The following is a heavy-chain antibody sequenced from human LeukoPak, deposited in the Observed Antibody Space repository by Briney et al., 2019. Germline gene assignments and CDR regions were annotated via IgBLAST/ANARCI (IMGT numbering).Heavy chain of an antibody. CDR2: TYYMSKWYN. CDR3: ARWNHASHWFDP. CDR1: GDSFSSNSAA. D-gene: IGHD1-14*01. J-gene: IGHJ5*02. Sequence: SQTLSLTCAISGDSFSSNSAAWNWIRQSPSRGLEWLGRTYYMSKWYNDYAVSVKSRITMNPDTSKNQFSLQLNSVTPEDTAVYYCARWNHASHWFDPWGQGTLVTVSS. V-gene: IGHV6-1*01.